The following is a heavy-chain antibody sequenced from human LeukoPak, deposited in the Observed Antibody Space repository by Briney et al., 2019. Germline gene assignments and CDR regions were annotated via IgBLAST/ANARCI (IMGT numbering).Heavy chain of an antibody. Sequence: PGGSLRLSCVASGFTFSNYWMSWVRQAPGKGLERVANINQDGSEKYSVDSVKGRFTFSRDNAKNSLFLQMNSLRADDTAVYYCARDFRRPLEWLLCYDYWGQGTLVTVSS. CDR3: ARDFRRPLEWLLCYDY. CDR2: INQDGSEK. J-gene: IGHJ4*02. CDR1: GFTFSNYW. V-gene: IGHV3-7*01. D-gene: IGHD3-3*01.